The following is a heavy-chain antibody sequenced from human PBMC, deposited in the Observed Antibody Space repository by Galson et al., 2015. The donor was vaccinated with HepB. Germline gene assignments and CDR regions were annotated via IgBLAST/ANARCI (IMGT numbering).Heavy chain of an antibody. CDR3: ARSWLSAHPPHFYYGLDP. Sequence: SVKVSCKASGGTFSSYALSWVRQAPGHGFEWMGGIIPVFGRTDYAQKFQGRVTITADKSTSTTYIELGRLRSEDTAVYYCARSWLSAHPPHFYYGLDPWGQGTQVTVSS. J-gene: IGHJ5*02. D-gene: IGHD4-17*01. V-gene: IGHV1-69*06. CDR2: IIPVFGRT. CDR1: GGTFSSYA.